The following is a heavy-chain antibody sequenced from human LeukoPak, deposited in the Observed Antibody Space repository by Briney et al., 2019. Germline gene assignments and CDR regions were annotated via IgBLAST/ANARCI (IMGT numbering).Heavy chain of an antibody. CDR1: GGSINSYY. D-gene: IGHD1-7*01. J-gene: IGHJ4*02. Sequence: SETLSLTCSVSGGSINSYYWSWIRQSAGKGLEWIGRIYSSGSTNYNPSLESRVTMSVDTSKNQFYLKLTSVTAADTAVYYGAGVNYLAPFDYWGEGTQVTVSS. V-gene: IGHV4-4*07. CDR2: IYSSGST. CDR3: AGVNYLAPFDY.